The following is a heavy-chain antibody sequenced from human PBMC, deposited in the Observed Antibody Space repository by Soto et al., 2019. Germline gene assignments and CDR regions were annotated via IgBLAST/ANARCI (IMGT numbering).Heavy chain of an antibody. CDR1: GFTFSSYS. CDR2: ISRSSSYI. CDR3: ARDLYYYVSFRFDP. Sequence: GGSLRLSCAASGFTFSSYSMNWVRQAPGKGLEWVSSISRSSSYIYYADSVKGRFTISRDNAKNSLYLQMNSLRAEDTAVYYCARDLYYYVSFRFDPWSHGPLVTVPS. D-gene: IGHD3-10*02. J-gene: IGHJ5*02. V-gene: IGHV3-21*01.